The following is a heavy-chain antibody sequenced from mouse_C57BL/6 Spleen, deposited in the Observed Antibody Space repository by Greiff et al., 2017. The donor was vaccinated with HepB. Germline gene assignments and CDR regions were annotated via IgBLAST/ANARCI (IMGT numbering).Heavy chain of an antibody. CDR1: GYTFTDYY. CDR3: ARDYCYGSSLGY. V-gene: IGHV1-26*01. Sequence: EVQLQQSGPELVKPGASVKISCKASGYTFTDYYMNWVKQSHGKSLEWIGDINPNNGGTSYNQKFKGKATLTVDKSSSTAYMELRSLTSEDSAVYYCARDYCYGSSLGYWGQGTTLTVSS. J-gene: IGHJ2*01. CDR2: INPNNGGT. D-gene: IGHD1-1*01.